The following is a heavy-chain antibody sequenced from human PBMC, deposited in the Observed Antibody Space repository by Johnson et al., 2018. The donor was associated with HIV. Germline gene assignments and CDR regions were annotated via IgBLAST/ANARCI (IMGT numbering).Heavy chain of an antibody. CDR3: ARDPFPRFYAFDI. CDR2: ISYDESNK. CDR1: GFTFSSHG. Sequence: QMQLVESGGGVVQPGRSLRLSCAASGFTFSSHGMHWVRQAPGKGLEWVALISYDESNKYYADSVKGRFTISRDNAKNSLYLQMNSLRAEDTAVYYCARDPFPRFYAFDIWGQGTMVTVSS. J-gene: IGHJ3*02. V-gene: IGHV3-30*03.